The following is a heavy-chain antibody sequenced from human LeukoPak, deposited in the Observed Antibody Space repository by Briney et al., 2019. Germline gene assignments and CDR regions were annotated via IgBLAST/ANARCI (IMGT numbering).Heavy chain of an antibody. Sequence: GGSLRHSCAASRFTVSYNYMSWVRQAPGKVLEWDSVIYDDGRTYYADSVQGRFTVYRDNSQNTVFLQINGLRADDTAVYYCAILPGYWGQGTLVTVSS. CDR3: AILPGY. CDR1: RFTVSYNY. V-gene: IGHV3-53*01. J-gene: IGHJ4*02. CDR2: IYDDGRT.